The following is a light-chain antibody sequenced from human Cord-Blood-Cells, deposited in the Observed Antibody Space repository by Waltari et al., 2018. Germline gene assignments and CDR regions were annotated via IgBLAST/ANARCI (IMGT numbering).Light chain of an antibody. CDR3: QQYGSSPPLT. V-gene: IGKV3-20*01. Sequence: IVLTQSPGLLSLSPGERATLFCTASESVSSSYLSWYQQKPGQAPRLLMYGASTRSPGSPDRFSGSGSGTDFTITISRLEPADFAVYYCQQYGSSPPLTFGGGTKVEIK. CDR2: GAS. J-gene: IGKJ4*01. CDR1: ESVSSSY.